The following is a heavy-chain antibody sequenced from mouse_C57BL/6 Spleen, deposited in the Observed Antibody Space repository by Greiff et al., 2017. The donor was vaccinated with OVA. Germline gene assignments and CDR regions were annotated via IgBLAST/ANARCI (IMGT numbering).Heavy chain of an antibody. J-gene: IGHJ3*01. CDR2: IYPSGSET. V-gene: IGHV1-61*01. Sequence: QVQLQQPGAGLVRPGSSVKLSCKASGYTFTSYWMDWVKQSPGQGLEWIGNIYPSGSETHYNQKFKDQATLTVDKSTSTAYMQLSSLTSEDSAVDYCARRDSSGYVRLAYWGQGTLVTVSA. CDR3: ARRDSSGYVRLAY. CDR1: GYTFTSYW. D-gene: IGHD3-2*02.